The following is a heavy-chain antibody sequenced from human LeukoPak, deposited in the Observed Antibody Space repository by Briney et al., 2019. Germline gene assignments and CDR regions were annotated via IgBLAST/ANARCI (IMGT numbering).Heavy chain of an antibody. V-gene: IGHV1-2*02. CDR3: ARGLLTYYYGSGSYEY. Sequence: ASVKVSCKASGYTFIDYYMHWVRQAPGQGLEWMGWINPNSGGTNYAQKFQGRVTMTRDTSISTAYMELSRLRSDDTAVYYCARGLLTYYYGSGSYEYWGQGTLVTVSS. J-gene: IGHJ4*02. CDR1: GYTFIDYY. D-gene: IGHD3-10*01. CDR2: INPNSGGT.